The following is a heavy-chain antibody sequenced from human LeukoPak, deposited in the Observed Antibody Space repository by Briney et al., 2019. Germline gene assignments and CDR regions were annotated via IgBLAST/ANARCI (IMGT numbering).Heavy chain of an antibody. CDR3: AKRYCSSTSCYTDAFDI. CDR1: GFTFSSYA. D-gene: IGHD2-2*01. Sequence: GGSLRLSCAASGFTFSSYAMSWVRQAPGKGLEWVSAISGSGGSTYYADSVKGRFTISRDNSKNTLYLQMNSLRAEDTAVYYCAKRYCSSTSCYTDAFDIWGQGTMVTVSS. J-gene: IGHJ3*02. CDR2: ISGSGGST. V-gene: IGHV3-23*01.